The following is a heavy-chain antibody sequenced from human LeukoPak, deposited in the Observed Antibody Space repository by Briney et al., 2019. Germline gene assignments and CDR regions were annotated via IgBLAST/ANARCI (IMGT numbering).Heavy chain of an antibody. CDR2: ISSSSSTI. CDR3: ARSSRELGGYAPWELMPPFDY. D-gene: IGHD1-7*01. Sequence: GGSLRLSCAASGFTFNSYSMNWVRQAPGKGLEWVSYISSSSSTIYYADSVKGRLTISRDNAKNSLYLQMNSLRAGDTAVYYCARSSRELGGYAPWELMPPFDYWGQGTLVTVSS. J-gene: IGHJ4*02. V-gene: IGHV3-48*01. CDR1: GFTFNSYS.